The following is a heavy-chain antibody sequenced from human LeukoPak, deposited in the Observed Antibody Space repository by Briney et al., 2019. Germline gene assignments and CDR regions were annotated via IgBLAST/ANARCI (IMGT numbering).Heavy chain of an antibody. Sequence: GGSLRLSCAASGFTFSSYAMHWVRQAPGKRLEWVAVISYDGRDKYYAESEKGRFTISRDNSKNTLYLQMNSLRAEDTAVYYCAKDGAPDIVVVPAAPYYYYGMDVWGQGTTVTVSS. CDR2: ISYDGRDK. D-gene: IGHD2-2*01. J-gene: IGHJ6*02. CDR1: GFTFSSYA. CDR3: AKDGAPDIVVVPAAPYYYYGMDV. V-gene: IGHV3-30*04.